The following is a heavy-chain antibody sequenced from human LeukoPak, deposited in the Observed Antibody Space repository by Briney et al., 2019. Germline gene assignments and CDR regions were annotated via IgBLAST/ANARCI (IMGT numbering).Heavy chain of an antibody. V-gene: IGHV3-33*01. D-gene: IGHD4-23*01. Sequence: GRSLRLSCTASGFIFSNYGFHWVRQAPGKGLEWVALIWSDGSKKYYTDSVKGRFTISRDDSKNTLFLQMNSLRAEDMAVYYCARDIGTWPNSLFDYWGQGNLVTVSS. CDR2: IWSDGSKK. J-gene: IGHJ4*02. CDR1: GFIFSNYG. CDR3: ARDIGTWPNSLFDY.